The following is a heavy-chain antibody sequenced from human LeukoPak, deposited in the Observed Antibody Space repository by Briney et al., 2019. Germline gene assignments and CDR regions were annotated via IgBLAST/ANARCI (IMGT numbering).Heavy chain of an antibody. V-gene: IGHV1-18*01. Sequence: ASVKVSCKASGYTFTSYGISWVRQAPGQGLEWMGWISAYNGNTNYAQKLQGRVTMTTDTSTSTAYMELRSLRSDDTAVYYCARDRGWAVAGPNLRYWGQGTLVTVSS. CDR2: ISAYNGNT. J-gene: IGHJ4*02. CDR1: GYTFTSYG. CDR3: ARDRGWAVAGPNLRY. D-gene: IGHD6-19*01.